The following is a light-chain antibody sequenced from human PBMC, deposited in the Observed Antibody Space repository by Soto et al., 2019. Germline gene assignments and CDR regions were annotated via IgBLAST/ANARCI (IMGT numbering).Light chain of an antibody. V-gene: IGKV1-39*01. CDR3: QQSYSTHPT. Sequence: DIQMTQSPSSLSASVGDRVTITCRASQSISSYLNWYQQKPGKAPKLLIYAASSLQSGVPSRFSGSGSGTDFTLTISSLQPHDFGTYYCQQSYSTHPTFGQGTKVEIK. CDR1: QSISSY. CDR2: AAS. J-gene: IGKJ1*01.